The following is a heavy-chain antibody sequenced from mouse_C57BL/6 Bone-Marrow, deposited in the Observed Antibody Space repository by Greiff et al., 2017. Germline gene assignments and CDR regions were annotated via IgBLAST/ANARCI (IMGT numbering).Heavy chain of an antibody. Sequence: VQLQQPGAELVMPGASVKLSCKASGYTFTSYWMHWVQQRPGQGLEWVGEIDPSDSYTNYNQKFKGKSTLTVDKSSSTAYMQLSSLTSEDSAVYYCARDGSSYDWFAYWGQGTLVTVSA. CDR1: GYTFTSYW. CDR3: ARDGSSYDWFAY. CDR2: IDPSDSYT. J-gene: IGHJ3*01. D-gene: IGHD1-1*01. V-gene: IGHV1-69*01.